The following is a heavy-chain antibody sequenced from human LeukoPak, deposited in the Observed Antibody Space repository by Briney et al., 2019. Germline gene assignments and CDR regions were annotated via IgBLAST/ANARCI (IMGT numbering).Heavy chain of an antibody. V-gene: IGHV3-23*01. Sequence: GGSLRLSCAASGFTFSSYGMSWVRQAPGKGLEWVSAISGSGGSTYYADSVKGRFTISRDNSKNTLYLQMNSLRAEDTAVYYCARVNIGDTYLFYWGQGTLVTVSS. CDR1: GFTFSSYG. CDR3: ARVNIGDTYLFY. CDR2: ISGSGGST. J-gene: IGHJ4*02. D-gene: IGHD5-12*01.